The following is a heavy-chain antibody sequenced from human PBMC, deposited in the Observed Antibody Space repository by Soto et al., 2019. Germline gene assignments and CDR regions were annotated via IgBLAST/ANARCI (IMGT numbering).Heavy chain of an antibody. CDR1: GYSFTSRW. J-gene: IGHJ5*02. CDR3: ARPDSNGWYDH. V-gene: IGHV5-51*01. CDR2: IYPADSDT. Sequence: EVQLVQSGVELKKPGESLKISCKGSGYSFTSRWIAWVRQMPGKGLEWMAIIYPADSDTRYSPSFQGQVTISADKSSSTADLQWSSLKASDTAMYYCARPDSNGWYDHWGQGTPVTVSS. D-gene: IGHD6-19*01.